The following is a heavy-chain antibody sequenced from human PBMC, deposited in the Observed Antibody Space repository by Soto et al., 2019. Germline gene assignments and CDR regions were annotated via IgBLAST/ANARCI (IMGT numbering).Heavy chain of an antibody. CDR3: ANVLNYYDSSGYSLGPHFDS. CDR2: ISYDGSNK. CDR1: GFTFSSYG. Sequence: GGSLRLSCAASGFTFSSYGMHWVRQAPGKGLEWVAVISYDGSNKYYAASVKGRFTISRDNSKNTLYLQMNRLRAEDTAVYYCANVLNYYDSSGYSLGPHFDSWGQGTLVTVSS. J-gene: IGHJ4*02. V-gene: IGHV3-30*18. D-gene: IGHD3-22*01.